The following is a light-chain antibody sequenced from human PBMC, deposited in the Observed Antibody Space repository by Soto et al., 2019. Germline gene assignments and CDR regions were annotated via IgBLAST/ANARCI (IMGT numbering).Light chain of an antibody. V-gene: IGKV4-1*01. CDR1: QSVLYSSNNKNY. Sequence: DIVMTQSPDSLAVSLGERATINCKSSQSVLYSSNNKNYLAWYQQKLGQPPKLLIYWASTREYGVPDRFSGSGSGTDFTLTISSLQAEDVAVYYCQQYYSTPYTFGQGNKLEIK. J-gene: IGKJ2*01. CDR2: WAS. CDR3: QQYYSTPYT.